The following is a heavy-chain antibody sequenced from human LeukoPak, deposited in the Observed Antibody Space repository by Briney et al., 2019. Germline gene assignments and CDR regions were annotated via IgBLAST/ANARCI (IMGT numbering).Heavy chain of an antibody. J-gene: IGHJ4*02. CDR2: IYYSGST. Sequence: SETLSLTCTVSGGSISSYYWSWIRQPPGKGLEWIGYIYYSGSTNYNPSLKSRVTISVDTSKNQFSLKLSSVTAADTAVYYCGRGIDPIIDYWGQGTLVTVSS. CDR3: GRGIDPIIDY. V-gene: IGHV4-59*01. CDR1: GGSISSYY. D-gene: IGHD3-9*01.